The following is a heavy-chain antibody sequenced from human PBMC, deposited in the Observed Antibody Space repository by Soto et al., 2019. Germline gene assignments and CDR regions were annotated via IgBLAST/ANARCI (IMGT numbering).Heavy chain of an antibody. Sequence: QVQLQESGPGLVKPSETLSLTCTVSGGSVNRANYYWSWIRQPPGKRLQWIGYIFYSGNSGSTNYTPSPESRITISVDTSKNQFSLKLSSVTAADTALYYCARVGSSGYYGWFDPWGQGTLVTVSS. D-gene: IGHD3-22*01. CDR3: ARVGSSGYYGWFDP. CDR1: GGSVNRANYY. CDR2: IFYSGNSGST. V-gene: IGHV4-61*01. J-gene: IGHJ5*02.